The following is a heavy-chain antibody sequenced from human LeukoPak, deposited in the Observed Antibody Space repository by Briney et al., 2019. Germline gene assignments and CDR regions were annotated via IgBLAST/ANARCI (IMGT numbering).Heavy chain of an antibody. D-gene: IGHD4-17*01. CDR1: GGSFSGYY. J-gene: IGHJ5*02. Sequence: PSETLSLTCAVYGGSFSGYYWSWIRQPPGKGLEWIGEINHSGSTNYNPSLKSRVTISVDTSKNQFSLKLSSVTAADTALYYCASHGAYGDYPSLWYNWFDPWGQGTLVTVSS. CDR2: INHSGST. CDR3: ASHGAYGDYPSLWYNWFDP. V-gene: IGHV4-34*01.